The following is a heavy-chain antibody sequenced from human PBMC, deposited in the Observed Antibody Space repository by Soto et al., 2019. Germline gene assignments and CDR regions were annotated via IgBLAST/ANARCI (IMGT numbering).Heavy chain of an antibody. CDR2: IVVGSDKT. D-gene: IGHD3-22*01. CDR1: GFTFSKFA. CDR3: AASYYYDSSGYFDLDY. V-gene: IGHV1-58*01. J-gene: IGHJ4*02. Sequence: SVKVSCKTSGFTFSKFAVQWVRQARGQGPEWIGWIVVGSDKTDYAQKFRERVTMTRDMSTTTAYLELSSLKSEDTAVYYCAASYYYDSSGYFDLDYWGQGTQVTVSS.